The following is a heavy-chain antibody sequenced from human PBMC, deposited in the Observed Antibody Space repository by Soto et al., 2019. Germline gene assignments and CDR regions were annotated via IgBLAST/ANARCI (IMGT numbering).Heavy chain of an antibody. J-gene: IGHJ6*02. CDR2: IYYSGST. V-gene: IGHV4-31*11. CDR1: GGSFSDYI. Sequence: SETLSLTCDVYGGSFSDYIWTWIRQHPGKGLEWIGYIYYSGSTYYNPSLKSRVTISVDTSKNQFSLKLSSVTAADTAVYYCARDLQYSRLFYGMDVWGQGTTVTVSS. CDR3: ARDLQYSRLFYGMDV. D-gene: IGHD6-13*01.